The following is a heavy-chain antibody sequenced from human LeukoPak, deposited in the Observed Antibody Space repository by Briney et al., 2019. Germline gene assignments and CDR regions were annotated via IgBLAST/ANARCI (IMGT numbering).Heavy chain of an antibody. Sequence: GGSLRLSCAASGFSLTTYPMNWIRQVPGKGLEWVSHISSDGNTEYYADSVRVRFTMSRDNAKNSLDLHMNSLRTEDTAVYYCARDIVNGPFVTSLESWGQGALVTVSS. CDR3: ARDIVNGPFVTSLES. J-gene: IGHJ4*02. CDR2: ISSDGNTE. V-gene: IGHV3-48*03. CDR1: GFSLTTYP. D-gene: IGHD2-8*01.